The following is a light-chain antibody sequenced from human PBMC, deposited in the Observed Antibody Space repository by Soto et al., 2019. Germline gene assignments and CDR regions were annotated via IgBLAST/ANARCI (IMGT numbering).Light chain of an antibody. J-gene: IGKJ5*01. V-gene: IGKV3-11*01. CDR2: DAS. Sequence: IELTQAASAMSLSPGGRATLSCKAGQNIGTSLVWSQQKPGQSPRLLIYDASHRATGVPARFSGSGSGTDFTLTISGLEPESFAVYYCQQRIVWPIPSAEGTRLEI. CDR3: QQRIVWPIP. CDR1: QNIGTS.